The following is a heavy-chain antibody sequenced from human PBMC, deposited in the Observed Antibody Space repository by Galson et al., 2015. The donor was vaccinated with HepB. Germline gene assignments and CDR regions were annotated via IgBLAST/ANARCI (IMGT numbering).Heavy chain of an antibody. D-gene: IGHD6-19*01. Sequence: SLRLSCAASGFRFSTYAMSWVRQAPGKGLEWVSGTSNDGSTHSADSAKGRFTISRDNSKSTLFLQMNSLRPEDTAVYYCVKGGAYIAVAGSFDSWGQGTLVTVSS. CDR1: GFRFSTYA. V-gene: IGHV3-23*01. CDR3: VKGGAYIAVAGSFDS. J-gene: IGHJ4*02. CDR2: TSNDGST.